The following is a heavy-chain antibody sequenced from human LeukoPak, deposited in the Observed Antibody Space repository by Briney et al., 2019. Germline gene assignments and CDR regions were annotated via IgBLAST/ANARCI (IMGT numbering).Heavy chain of an antibody. J-gene: IGHJ4*02. CDR1: GYTFTSYD. Sequence: ASVKVSCKASGYTFTSYDINWVRQATGQGLEWMGWMNPNSGNTGYAQKFQGRVTMTRNTSISTAYMELSSLRSEDTAVYYCARGVIDCTNGVCYVRGRETVDYWGQGTLVTVSS. V-gene: IGHV1-8*01. CDR2: MNPNSGNT. D-gene: IGHD2-8*01. CDR3: ARGVIDCTNGVCYVRGRETVDY.